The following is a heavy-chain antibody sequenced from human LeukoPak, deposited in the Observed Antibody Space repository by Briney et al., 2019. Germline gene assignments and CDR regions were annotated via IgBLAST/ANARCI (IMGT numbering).Heavy chain of an antibody. CDR2: IYYSGST. V-gene: IGHV4-39*01. CDR1: GGSISSSSYY. D-gene: IGHD3-10*01. Sequence: SETLSLTCTVSGGSISSSSYYWGWIRQPPGKGLEWIGSIYYSGSTYYNPSLKSRVTISVDTSKNQFSLKLSSVTAADTAVYYCARRLGRSGGSYFDYWGQGTLATVSS. J-gene: IGHJ4*02. CDR3: ARRLGRSGGSYFDY.